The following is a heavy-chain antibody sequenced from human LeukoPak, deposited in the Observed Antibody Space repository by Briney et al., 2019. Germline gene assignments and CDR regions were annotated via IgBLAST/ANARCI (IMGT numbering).Heavy chain of an antibody. CDR3: GRHTCSSTSCLIDY. V-gene: IGHV4-59*01. CDR1: GGSISSYH. J-gene: IGHJ4*02. D-gene: IGHD2-2*01. CDR2: IYYSGST. Sequence: SETLSLTCTVSGGSISSYHWIWIRQPPGKGLEWIGYIYYSGSTNYNPSLKSRVTISVDTSNNQFSLKLSSVTAADTAVYYYGRHTCSSTSCLIDYWGQRTLVTVSS.